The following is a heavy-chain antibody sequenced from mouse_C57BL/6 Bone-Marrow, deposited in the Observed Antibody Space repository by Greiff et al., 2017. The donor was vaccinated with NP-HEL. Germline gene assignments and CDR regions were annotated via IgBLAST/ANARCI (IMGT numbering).Heavy chain of an antibody. D-gene: IGHD2-3*01. V-gene: IGHV1-64*01. CDR1: GYTFTSYW. CDR2: IHPNSGST. CDR3: ARDGYYGGDY. J-gene: IGHJ4*01. Sequence: QVQLKQPGAELVKPGASVKLSCKASGYTFTSYWMHWVKQRPGQGLEWIGMIHPNSGSTNYNEKFKSKATLTVDKSSSTAYMQLSSLTSEDSAVYYCARDGYYGGDYWGQGTSVTVSS.